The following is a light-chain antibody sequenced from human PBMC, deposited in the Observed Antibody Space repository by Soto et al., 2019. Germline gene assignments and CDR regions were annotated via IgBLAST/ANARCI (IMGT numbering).Light chain of an antibody. V-gene: IGKV1-6*01. Sequence: QMTQSPFSLSAFVGYRVTIAFRATQGIRHYLAWYQQKPGKAPKLLIYLTSNLQTGVTSSFSGSGSGTDFTLTIRSPHPEHFATYYCLQNYNYPFTLSPGTKVDIK. CDR1: QGIRHY. CDR3: LQNYNYPFT. J-gene: IGKJ3*01. CDR2: LTS.